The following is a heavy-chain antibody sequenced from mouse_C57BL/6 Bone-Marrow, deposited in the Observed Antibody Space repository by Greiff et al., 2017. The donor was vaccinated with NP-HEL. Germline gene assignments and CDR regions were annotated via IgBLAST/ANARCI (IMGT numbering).Heavy chain of an antibody. CDR1: GFTFSSYG. V-gene: IGHV5-6*01. J-gene: IGHJ4*01. CDR3: APYDYVAMDY. D-gene: IGHD6-5*01. CDR2: ISSGGSYT. Sequence: VQLKQSGGDLVKPGGSLKLSCAASGFTFSSYGLSWVRQTPGKRLEWVATISSGGSYTYYPDSVKGRFTISRDNAKNTLYLQMSSLKSEDTAMYYCAPYDYVAMDYWGQGTSVTVSS.